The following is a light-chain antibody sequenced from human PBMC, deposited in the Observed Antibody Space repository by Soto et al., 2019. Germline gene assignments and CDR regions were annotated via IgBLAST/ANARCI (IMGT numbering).Light chain of an antibody. CDR1: QSGLYSPNTKNY. CDR2: WAS. CDR3: QQYYTSPPPT. Sequence: DIVMTQSPDSLAVSLGERATINCKSSQSGLYSPNTKNYLAWYQQKPGQPPKLLIYWASTRESGVPDRFSGSGSGTDFTLTISSLQAEDVAVYYCQQYYTSPPPTFGQGTKVEIK. J-gene: IGKJ2*01. V-gene: IGKV4-1*01.